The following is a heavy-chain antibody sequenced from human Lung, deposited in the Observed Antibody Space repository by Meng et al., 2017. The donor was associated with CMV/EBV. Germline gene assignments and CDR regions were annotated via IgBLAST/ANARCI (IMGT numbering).Heavy chain of an antibody. CDR1: GGSMSSTNG. Sequence: QVQLQWSVQGRETPSGTLSLTCAGAGGSMSSTNGWSWVRQPPGKGLEWIGEIYHSGSTNYNPSLKSRVSISVDKSKNQFSLKLSSVTAADTAVYYCARADKVRFDYWGQGTLVTASS. J-gene: IGHJ4*02. V-gene: IGHV4-4*02. CDR2: IYHSGST. CDR3: ARADKVRFDY.